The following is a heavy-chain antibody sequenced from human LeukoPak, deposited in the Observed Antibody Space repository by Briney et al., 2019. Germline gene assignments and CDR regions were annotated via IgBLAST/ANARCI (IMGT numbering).Heavy chain of an antibody. CDR2: ISGYNGNT. D-gene: IGHD3-22*01. CDR1: GYTFSNYG. V-gene: IGHV1-18*01. Sequence: ASVRVSCKASGYTFSNYGISWVRQAPGQGLEWMGWISGYNGNTNYAQKLQGRVTMTTDTSTYTAYMELRSLRSDDTVVHYCARGYYDSSDYPTYFDYWGQGTLVTVSS. CDR3: ARGYYDSSDYPTYFDY. J-gene: IGHJ4*02.